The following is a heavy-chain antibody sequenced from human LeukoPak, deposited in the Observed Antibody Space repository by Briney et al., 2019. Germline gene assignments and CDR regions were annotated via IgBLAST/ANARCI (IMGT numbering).Heavy chain of an antibody. CDR3: ARPQGATAMVAFHI. CDR1: GYFISSGYY. J-gene: IGHJ3*02. CDR2: VYHSGST. D-gene: IGHD2-2*01. Sequence: PSETLSLTCAVSGYFISSGYYWGWIRQPPGKGLEWIGSVYHSGSTFYNPSLKSRVTISADTSKNQFSLTPTSVTAADTAVYYCARPQGATAMVAFHIWGQGTMVTVSS. V-gene: IGHV4-38-2*01.